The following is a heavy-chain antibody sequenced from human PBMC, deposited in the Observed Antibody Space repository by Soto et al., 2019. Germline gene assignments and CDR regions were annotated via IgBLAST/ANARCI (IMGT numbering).Heavy chain of an antibody. CDR2: INHSGST. CDR1: GGSFSGYY. Sequence: QVQLQQWGAGLLKPSETLSLTCAVYGGSFSGYYWSWIRQPPGKGLEWIGEINHSGSTNYNPSLKSRVTISVDTSKNQFSLKLSSVTAADTAVYYCARGGRYCSGGSCYLGYYYGMDVWVQGTTVIVSS. CDR3: ARGGRYCSGGSCYLGYYYGMDV. V-gene: IGHV4-34*01. D-gene: IGHD2-15*01. J-gene: IGHJ6*02.